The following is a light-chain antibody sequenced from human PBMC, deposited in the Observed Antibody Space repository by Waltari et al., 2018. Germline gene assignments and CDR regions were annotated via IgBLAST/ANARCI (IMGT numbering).Light chain of an antibody. CDR3: SSRDSGAHRHV. Sequence: SSELTQDPAVSVALGQTVRITCQGDSLRSYYATWYQQKAGQAPILVIYGQNNRPSGIPDRFSGSYSGCTASLTITGAQAEDEADYYCSSRDSGAHRHVFGTGTKVTVL. V-gene: IGLV3-19*01. CDR2: GQN. CDR1: SLRSYY. J-gene: IGLJ1*01.